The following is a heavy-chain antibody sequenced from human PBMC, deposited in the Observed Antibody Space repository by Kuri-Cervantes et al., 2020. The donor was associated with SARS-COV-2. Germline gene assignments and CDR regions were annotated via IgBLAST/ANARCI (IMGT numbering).Heavy chain of an antibody. CDR1: GFTFSSYS. J-gene: IGHJ4*02. CDR2: ISSSSYI. CDR3: ARDRDDYVWGSYRNFDY. D-gene: IGHD3-16*02. Sequence: LTCAASGFTFSSYSMNWVRQAPGKGLEWVSSISSSSYIYYADSVKGRFTISRDNAKNSLYLQMNSLRAEDTAVYYCARDRDDYVWGSYRNFDYWGQGTLVTVSS. V-gene: IGHV3-21*01.